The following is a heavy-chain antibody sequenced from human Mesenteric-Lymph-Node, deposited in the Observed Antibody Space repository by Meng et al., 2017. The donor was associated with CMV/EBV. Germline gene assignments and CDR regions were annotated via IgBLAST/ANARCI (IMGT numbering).Heavy chain of an antibody. D-gene: IGHD3-3*01. CDR3: ARGSYFWSGYYGLIDY. CDR2: MNPNSGNT. Sequence: ASVKVSCKASGYTFTGYYIHWVRQAPGQGLEWMGWMNPNSGNTGYAQKFQGRVTITRNTSISTAYMELSSLRSEDTAVYYCARGSYFWSGYYGLIDYWGQGTLVTVSS. J-gene: IGHJ4*02. V-gene: IGHV1-8*03. CDR1: GYTFTGYY.